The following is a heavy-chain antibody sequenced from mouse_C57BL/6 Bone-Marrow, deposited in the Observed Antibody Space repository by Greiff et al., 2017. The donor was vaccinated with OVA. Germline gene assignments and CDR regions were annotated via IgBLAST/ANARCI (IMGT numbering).Heavy chain of an antibody. CDR1: GYTFTNYW. V-gene: IGHV1-63*01. CDR2: IYPGGGYT. D-gene: IGHD1-1*01. Sequence: VMLVESGAELVRPGTSVKMSCKASGYTFTNYWIGWAKQRPGHGLEWIGDIYPGGGYTNYNEKFKGKATLTADKSSSTAYMQFSSLTSEDSAIYYCARREVVFDYWGQGTTLTVSS. CDR3: ARREVVFDY. J-gene: IGHJ2*01.